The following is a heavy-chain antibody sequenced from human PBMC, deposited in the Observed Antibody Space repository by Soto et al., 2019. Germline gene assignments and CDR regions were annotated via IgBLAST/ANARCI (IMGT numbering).Heavy chain of an antibody. CDR1: GYSFTAYW. V-gene: IGHV5-10-1*01. D-gene: IGHD2-2*01. CDR3: TRRDSSSFYHFEF. Sequence: GESLKISCQASGYSFTAYWITWVRQMPGKGLEWMATIDPSDSYVDYSPSFRGHVTFSVDRSITTVYLQWNSLKASDSAMYFCTRRDSSSFYHFEFWGQGALVTSPQ. J-gene: IGHJ4*02. CDR2: IDPSDSYV.